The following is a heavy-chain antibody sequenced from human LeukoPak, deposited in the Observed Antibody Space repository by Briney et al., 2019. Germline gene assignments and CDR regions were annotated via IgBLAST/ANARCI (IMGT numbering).Heavy chain of an antibody. V-gene: IGHV1-2*02. CDR1: GYTFTGYY. CDR2: INPNSGGT. D-gene: IGHD2-2*01. J-gene: IGHJ3*02. CDR3: ARDYSTYCSSTSCQTAHDI. Sequence: ASVKVSCKASGYTFTGYYMHWVRQAPGQGLEWMGWINPNSGGTNYAQKFQGRVTMTRDTSISTAYTELSRLRSDDTAVYYCARDYSTYCSSTSCQTAHDIWGQGTMVTVSS.